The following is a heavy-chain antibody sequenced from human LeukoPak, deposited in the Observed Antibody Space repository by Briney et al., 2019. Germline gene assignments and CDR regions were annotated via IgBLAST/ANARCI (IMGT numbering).Heavy chain of an antibody. Sequence: PSETLSLTCTVSGGSISSSSYYWGWIRQPPGKGLEWIGSIYYSGSTYYNPSLKSRVTISVDTSKNQFSLKLSSVTAADTAVYYCAREGNRYDSSGYYYRLFDYWGQGTLVTVSS. CDR3: AREGNRYDSSGYYYRLFDY. CDR1: GGSISSSSYY. V-gene: IGHV4-39*07. CDR2: IYYSGST. D-gene: IGHD3-22*01. J-gene: IGHJ4*02.